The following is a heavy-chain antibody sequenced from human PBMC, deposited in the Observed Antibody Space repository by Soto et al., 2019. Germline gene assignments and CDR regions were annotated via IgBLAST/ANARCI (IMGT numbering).Heavy chain of an antibody. D-gene: IGHD3-3*01. CDR2: INHTGGT. V-gene: IGHV4-34*01. CDR3: ATRITVFGLRILPFDP. J-gene: IGHJ5*02. Sequence: SETLSLTCAVYGGSVNGYYWNWIRQPPGKGLEWIGEINHTGGTHYNPSLKGRVTMSVDTSKNQFSLRLSSVTAADTAIYYCATRITVFGLRILPFDPWGQGNQVPVSS. CDR1: GGSVNGYY.